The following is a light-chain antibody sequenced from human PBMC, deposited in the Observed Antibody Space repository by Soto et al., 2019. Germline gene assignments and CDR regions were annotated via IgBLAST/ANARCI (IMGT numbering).Light chain of an antibody. V-gene: IGKV1-5*03. Sequence: DIHMTQSPSTLSSSLGDRVTITFRASQSISSWLAWYQQKPGKAPKLLIYKASSLESGVPSRFSGSGSGTEFTLTISSLQPDDFATYYCQQYNSYSRTFGQGTKVDIK. CDR3: QQYNSYSRT. J-gene: IGKJ1*01. CDR1: QSISSW. CDR2: KAS.